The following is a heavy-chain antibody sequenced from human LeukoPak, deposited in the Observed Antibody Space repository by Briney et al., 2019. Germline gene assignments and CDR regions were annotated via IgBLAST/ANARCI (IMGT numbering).Heavy chain of an antibody. CDR2: ISAYNGIT. J-gene: IGHJ4*02. Sequence: ASVKVSCKASGYTFTSYGISWVRQAPGQGLEWMGWISAYNGITNYAQKLQGRVTMTTDTSTSTAYMELRSLRSDDTAVYYCARDHIAAAGPHFDYWGQGTLVTVSS. CDR1: GYTFTSYG. D-gene: IGHD6-13*01. V-gene: IGHV1-18*01. CDR3: ARDHIAAAGPHFDY.